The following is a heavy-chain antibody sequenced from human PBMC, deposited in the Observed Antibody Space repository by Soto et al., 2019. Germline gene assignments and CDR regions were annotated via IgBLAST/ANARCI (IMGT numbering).Heavy chain of an antibody. CDR2: ISGSGGSA. CDR1: GFTFSSYA. Sequence: QPGGSLRLSCAASGFTFSSYAMSWVRQAPGKGLEWVSAISGSGGSAYYADSVKGRFTISRDNSKNTLYLQMNSLRAEDTAVYYCAKYPTYYYGSGSYTDNWFDPWGQGTLVTVSS. D-gene: IGHD3-10*01. J-gene: IGHJ5*02. CDR3: AKYPTYYYGSGSYTDNWFDP. V-gene: IGHV3-23*01.